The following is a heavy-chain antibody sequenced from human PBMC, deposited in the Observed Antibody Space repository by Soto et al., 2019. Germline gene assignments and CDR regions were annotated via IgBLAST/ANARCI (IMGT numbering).Heavy chain of an antibody. D-gene: IGHD1-26*01. V-gene: IGHV3-23*01. Sequence: EVQLSESGGDLRQPGGSLRLSCAASGFTFTNYAMTWVRQTPGKGLEWVSGISASGGLKYYADSVRGRFTVSRDNSKNTLFLKMDTRRAEDTPLYYCARGVGAPAGGLAPWGQGTQVT. CDR1: GFTFTNYA. CDR3: ARGVGAPAGGLAP. CDR2: ISASGGLK. J-gene: IGHJ5*02.